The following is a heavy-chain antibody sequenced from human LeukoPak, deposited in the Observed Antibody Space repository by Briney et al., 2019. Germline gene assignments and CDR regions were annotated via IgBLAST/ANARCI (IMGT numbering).Heavy chain of an antibody. CDR2: IHSSSNYI. D-gene: IGHD3-10*01. J-gene: IGHJ4*02. V-gene: IGHV3-21*04. CDR1: GFTFSSYS. CDR3: ARVNARRRIMVRGHHYFDY. Sequence: GGSLRLSCAASGFTFSSYSMKWVRQAPGKGLEWVSSIHSSSNYINYVDSVKGRFTISRDNSKNTLYLQMNSLRAEDTAVYYCARVNARRRIMVRGHHYFDYWGQGTLVTVSS.